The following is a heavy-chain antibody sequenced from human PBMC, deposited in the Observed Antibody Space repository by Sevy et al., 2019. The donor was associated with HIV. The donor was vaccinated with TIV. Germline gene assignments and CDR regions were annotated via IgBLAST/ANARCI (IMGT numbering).Heavy chain of an antibody. J-gene: IGHJ3*02. Sequence: GGSLRLSCAGSGFTFSSYSMNWVRQAPGKGLEWVSYISSSSSTIYYADSVKGRFTISRDNAKNSLYLQMNSLRDEDTAVYYCARDQGVGATTGDAFDIWGQGTMVTVSS. D-gene: IGHD1-26*01. V-gene: IGHV3-48*02. CDR3: ARDQGVGATTGDAFDI. CDR1: GFTFSSYS. CDR2: ISSSSSTI.